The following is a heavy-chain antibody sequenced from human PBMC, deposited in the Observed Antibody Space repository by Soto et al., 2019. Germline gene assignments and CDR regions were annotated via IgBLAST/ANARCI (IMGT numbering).Heavy chain of an antibody. CDR1: GGSFSGYY. V-gene: IGHV4-34*01. CDR3: ARGSADTAMAILYYSDMAV. CDR2: INHSGST. J-gene: IGHJ6*03. D-gene: IGHD5-18*01. Sequence: QVQLQQWGAGLLKPSETLSLTCAVYGGSFSGYYWSWIRQPPGKGLEWIGEINHSGSTNYNPTRNSRVTRSVDASKSQFSLKLSSVTAADLAVYYCARGSADTAMAILYYSDMAVWGKGTTVRVSS.